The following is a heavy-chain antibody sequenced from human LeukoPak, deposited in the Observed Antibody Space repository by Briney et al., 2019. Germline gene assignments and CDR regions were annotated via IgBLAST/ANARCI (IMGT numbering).Heavy chain of an antibody. J-gene: IGHJ4*02. D-gene: IGHD4-17*01. V-gene: IGHV4-59*08. CDR2: IYYSNT. CDR1: GGSISSYY. CDR3: ARLKYGDYGLYYFDY. Sequence: SETLSLTCTVSGGSISSYYWSWIRPPPGKGLESSGYIYYSNTNYNPSLKSRVTISVDTSKNQFSLKLSSVTAADTAVYYCARLKYGDYGLYYFDYWGQGTLVTVSS.